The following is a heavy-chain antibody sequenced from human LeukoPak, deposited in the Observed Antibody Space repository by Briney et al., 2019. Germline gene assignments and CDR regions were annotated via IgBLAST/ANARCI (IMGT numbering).Heavy chain of an antibody. J-gene: IGHJ4*02. CDR3: ARAGGYCGRISCPYYFDY. Sequence: GASVKVSCKASGYIFTSYNIYWVRQAPGQGLEWMGIINPSGGSTNYAQEFQGRVTMTRDTSTSTVYMELSSLRSEDTAVYYCARAGGYCGRISCPYYFDYWGQGSLVAVSS. V-gene: IGHV1-46*01. D-gene: IGHD2-15*01. CDR2: INPSGGST. CDR1: GYIFTSYN.